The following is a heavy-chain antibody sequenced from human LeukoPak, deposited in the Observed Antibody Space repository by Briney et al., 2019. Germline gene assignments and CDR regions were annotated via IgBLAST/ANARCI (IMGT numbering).Heavy chain of an antibody. V-gene: IGHV4-34*01. CDR3: ARGRPWYSSSWYPFDY. CDR1: GGSFSGYY. CDR2: INHGGST. D-gene: IGHD6-13*01. Sequence: SETLSLTCAVYGGSFSGYYWSWIRQPPGKGLEWIGEINHGGSTNYNPSLKSRVTISVDTSKNQFSLKLSSVTAADTAVYYCARGRPWYSSSWYPFDYWGQGTLVTVSS. J-gene: IGHJ4*02.